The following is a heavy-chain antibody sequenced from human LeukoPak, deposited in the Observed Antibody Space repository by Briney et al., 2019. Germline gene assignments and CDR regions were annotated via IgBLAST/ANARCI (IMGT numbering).Heavy chain of an antibody. CDR1: GGSFSGHY. J-gene: IGHJ4*02. Sequence: PSETLSLTCAVYGGSFSGHYWSWIRQPPGKGLEWIGEINHSGSTNYNPSLKSRVTISVDTSKNQFSLKLSSVTAADTAVYYCARLSPGIAARPGGYWGQGTLVTVSS. CDR3: ARLSPGIAARPGGY. V-gene: IGHV4-34*01. D-gene: IGHD6-6*01. CDR2: INHSGST.